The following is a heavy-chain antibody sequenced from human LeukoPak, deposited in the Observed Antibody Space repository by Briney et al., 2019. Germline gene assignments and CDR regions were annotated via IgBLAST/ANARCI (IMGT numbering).Heavy chain of an antibody. D-gene: IGHD1-26*01. CDR3: AVRERDY. J-gene: IGHJ4*02. V-gene: IGHV3-23*01. CDR2: ISGSGGST. CDR1: GFTFSSYA. Sequence: PGGSLRLSCAASGFTFSSYAMSWVRQAPGKGLEWVSTISGSGGSTYYPDSMKGWFTISRDNSKNTLYLQMSSLRAEDTAVYYCAVRERDYWGQGTLVTVSS.